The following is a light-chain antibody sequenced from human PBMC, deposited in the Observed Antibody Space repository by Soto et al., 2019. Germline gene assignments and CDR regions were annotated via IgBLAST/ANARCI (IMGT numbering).Light chain of an antibody. CDR1: SSDVGGYNF. Sequence: QSALTQPRSVSGSPGQSVSISCTGTSSDVGGYNFVSWFQQHPGKAPKLMIYDVTKRPSGVPDRFSGSKSGNTAYLTISGLQADDEADYYCCSYAGSKPWVFGGGTKLPVL. CDR3: CSYAGSKPWV. V-gene: IGLV2-11*01. CDR2: DVT. J-gene: IGLJ3*02.